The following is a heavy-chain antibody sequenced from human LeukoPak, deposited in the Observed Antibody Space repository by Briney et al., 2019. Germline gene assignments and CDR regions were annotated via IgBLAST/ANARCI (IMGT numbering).Heavy chain of an antibody. CDR1: GFTFSNYE. CDR3: ATRRGYY. J-gene: IGHJ4*02. Sequence: GGSLRLSCAASGFTFSNYEMNWVRQAPGKGLEWVSHISSSGSTISYADSVKGRFTISRDNAKKSLHLQMNSLRVEDTAVYYCATRRGYYWGQGTLVTVSS. CDR2: ISSSGSTI. V-gene: IGHV3-48*03.